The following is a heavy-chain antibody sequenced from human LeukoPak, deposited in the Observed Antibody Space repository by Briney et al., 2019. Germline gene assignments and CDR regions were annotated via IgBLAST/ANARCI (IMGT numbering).Heavy chain of an antibody. CDR1: GFTFSSYV. CDR2: ISGSGDNT. Sequence: QPGESLRLSCVASGFTFSSYVLSWVRQAPGKGLEWVSGISGSGDNTYYADSVKGRFTISRDNSKNTLYVQVNSLGTEDTAAYYCAKGSYYDSSGSFYFDYWGQGTLVTVSS. V-gene: IGHV3-23*01. J-gene: IGHJ4*02. CDR3: AKGSYYDSSGSFYFDY. D-gene: IGHD3-22*01.